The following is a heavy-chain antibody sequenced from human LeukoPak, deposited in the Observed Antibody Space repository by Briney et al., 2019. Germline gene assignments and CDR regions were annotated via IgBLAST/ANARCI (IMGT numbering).Heavy chain of an antibody. CDR3: AKWAHYYDSSGRNFVDY. CDR1: GFTVSSNY. CDR2: IYSDGST. V-gene: IGHV3-66*02. J-gene: IGHJ4*02. Sequence: GGSLRLSCAASGFTVSSNYMSWVRQAPGKGLEWVSVIYSDGSTKYADSVKGRFTISRDNSKNTLYLQMNSLRAEDTAVYYCAKWAHYYDSSGRNFVDYWGQGTLVTVSS. D-gene: IGHD3-22*01.